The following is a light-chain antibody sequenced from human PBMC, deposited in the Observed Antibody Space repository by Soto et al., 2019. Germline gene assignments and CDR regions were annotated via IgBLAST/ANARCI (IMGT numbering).Light chain of an antibody. Sequence: LGLSTASLSAYEGGRVTITCRSSQGISSYLAWYQQKPGKAPKLLIYAASTLQSGVPSRFSGSGSGTDFTLTISSLLPEDFATYYCQQSYSTPPETFGQGTKVDIK. V-gene: IGKV1-9*01. CDR2: AAS. CDR1: QGISSY. CDR3: QQSYSTPPET. J-gene: IGKJ1*01.